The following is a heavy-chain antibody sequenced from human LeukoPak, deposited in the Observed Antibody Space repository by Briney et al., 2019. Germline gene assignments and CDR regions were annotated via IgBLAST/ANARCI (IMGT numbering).Heavy chain of an antibody. CDR1: GYTFSDYY. Sequence: ASVKVSCKASGYTFSDYYMHWVRQAPGQGLEWMGWVNGHNGDTKFAPRFQGRVTMTRDTSISTAYMELSSLSSDDTGVYYCARDDADSVWTSPRYTXXLIDSWGHGTLVTVSS. CDR2: VNGHNGDT. V-gene: IGHV1-2*02. CDR3: ARDDADSVWTSPRYTXXLIDS. J-gene: IGHJ5*01. D-gene: IGHD3-16*01.